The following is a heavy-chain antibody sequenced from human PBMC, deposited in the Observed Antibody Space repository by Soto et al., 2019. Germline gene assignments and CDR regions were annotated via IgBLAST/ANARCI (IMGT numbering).Heavy chain of an antibody. CDR3: AKGDNLGPKTGYASDP. J-gene: IGHJ5*02. Sequence: SQTLSLTCAISGDSVSSNTASWNWIGQSPSRGLEWLGRTYFRSKWYNDYAVSVKSRIIINPDTSNNQFSLQLNSVTPEDTAVYFCAKGDNLGPKTGYASDPWGQGIMVTVSS. D-gene: IGHD5-12*01. CDR2: TYFRSKWYN. V-gene: IGHV6-1*01. CDR1: GDSVSSNTAS.